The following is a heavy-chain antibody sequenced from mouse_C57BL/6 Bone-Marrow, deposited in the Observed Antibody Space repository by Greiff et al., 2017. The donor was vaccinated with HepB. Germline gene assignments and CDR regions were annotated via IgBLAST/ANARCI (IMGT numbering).Heavy chain of an antibody. CDR3: ARGGYEIYYAMDY. D-gene: IGHD2-2*01. CDR1: GYTFTNYW. J-gene: IGHJ4*01. Sequence: QVQLQQSGAELVRPGTSVKMSCKASGYTFTNYWIGWAKQRPGHGLEWIGDIYPGGGYTNYNEKFKGKATLTADKSSSTAYMQFSSLTSEDSAIYYCARGGYEIYYAMDYWGQGTSVTVSS. CDR2: IYPGGGYT. V-gene: IGHV1-63*01.